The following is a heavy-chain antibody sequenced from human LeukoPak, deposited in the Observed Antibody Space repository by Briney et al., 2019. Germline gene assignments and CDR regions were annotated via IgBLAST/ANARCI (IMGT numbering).Heavy chain of an antibody. CDR1: GYSISSGYY. D-gene: IGHD6-13*01. Sequence: PSETLSLTCTVSGYSISSGYYWGWIRQPPGKGLEWIGSIYHSGSTYYNPSLKSRVTISVDTSKNQFSLKLSSVTAADTAVYYCARTPGYSSSWYEEPLNWFDPWGQGTLVTVSS. V-gene: IGHV4-38-2*02. CDR3: ARTPGYSSSWYEEPLNWFDP. CDR2: IYHSGST. J-gene: IGHJ5*02.